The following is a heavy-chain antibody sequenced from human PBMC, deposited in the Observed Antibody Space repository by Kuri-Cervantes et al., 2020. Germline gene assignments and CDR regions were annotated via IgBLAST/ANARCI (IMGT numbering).Heavy chain of an antibody. CDR1: GFTFSSYS. D-gene: IGHD2-15*01. CDR3: ARELYCSGGSYYSYYYYGMDV. V-gene: IGHV3-21*01. CDR2: ISSSSSYI. J-gene: IGHJ6*02. Sequence: GGSLRLSCAASGFTFSSYSMNWVRQAPGKGLEWVSSISSSSSYIYYADSVKGRFTISRDNAKNSLYLQMNSLRAEDTAVYYCARELYCSGGSYYSYYYYGMDVWGQGTTVTVSS.